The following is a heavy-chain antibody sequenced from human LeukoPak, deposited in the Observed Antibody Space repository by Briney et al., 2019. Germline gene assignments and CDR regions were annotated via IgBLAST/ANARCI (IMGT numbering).Heavy chain of an antibody. D-gene: IGHD3-9*01. CDR2: INPNSGGT. CDR3: ARAYYDILTGYNDLEFDY. V-gene: IGHV1-2*02. CDR1: GYTFTGYY. J-gene: IGHJ4*02. Sequence: GASVKVSCKASGYTFTGYYMHWVRQAPGQGLEWMGWINPNSGGTNYAQKFQGRVTMTRDTSISTAYMELSRLRSDDTAVYYCARAYYDILTGYNDLEFDYWGQGTLVTVSS.